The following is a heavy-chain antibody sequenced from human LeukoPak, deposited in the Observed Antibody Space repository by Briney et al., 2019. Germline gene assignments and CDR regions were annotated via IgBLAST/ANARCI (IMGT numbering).Heavy chain of an antibody. CDR3: ASRHSSGWD. D-gene: IGHD6-19*01. CDR1: GYNCTCYW. CDR2: IYPGDSDT. Sequence: HGESLKISCKGSGYNCTCYWIGWVRQRPGKGLEWMGIIYPGDSDTIYSPSFQGQVTISADKSISTAYLQWSSLKASDTAMYYCASRHSSGWDWGQGTLVTVSS. V-gene: IGHV5-51*01. J-gene: IGHJ4*02.